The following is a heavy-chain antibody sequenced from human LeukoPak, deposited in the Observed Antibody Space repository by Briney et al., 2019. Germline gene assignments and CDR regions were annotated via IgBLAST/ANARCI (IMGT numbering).Heavy chain of an antibody. J-gene: IGHJ4*02. CDR1: GGSISGYY. V-gene: IGHV4-59*01. D-gene: IGHD1-26*01. Sequence: SETLSLTCTLSGGSISGYYWSWIRQPPGKGLEWIAFIYYSGTTNYNPSLKSRVTISLDTSKNQFSLKLISVTAADTAVYYCARGGWGSFDYWGQGTLVTVSS. CDR2: IYYSGTT. CDR3: ARGGWGSFDY.